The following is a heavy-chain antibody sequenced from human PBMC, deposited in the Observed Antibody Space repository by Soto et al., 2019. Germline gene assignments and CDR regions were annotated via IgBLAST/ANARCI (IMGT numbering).Heavy chain of an antibody. J-gene: IGHJ4*02. Sequence: SETLSLTCAVYGGSFSGYYWSWIRQPPGKGLEWIGEINHSGSTNYNPSLKSRVTISVDTSKNQFSLKLSSVTAADTAVYYCARGPERGYSYGSDNYYFDHWGQGTLVTVSS. D-gene: IGHD5-18*01. V-gene: IGHV4-34*01. CDR3: ARGPERGYSYGSDNYYFDH. CDR2: INHSGST. CDR1: GGSFSGYY.